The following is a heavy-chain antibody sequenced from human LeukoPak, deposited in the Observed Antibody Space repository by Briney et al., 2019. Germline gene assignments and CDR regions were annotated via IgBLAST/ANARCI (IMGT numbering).Heavy chain of an antibody. Sequence: GGSLRLSCAASGFTFSTYAMSWVRQAPGKGLEWVSAMSGSGGSTKYADSVKGRFTISRDDSKNTLYLQMDSLRAEDTAVYYCAKDGYTSSLNHPGAAEFDYWGQGTLVTVSS. CDR3: AKDGYTSSLNHPGAAEFDY. CDR2: MSGSGGST. CDR1: GFTFSTYA. D-gene: IGHD6-6*01. V-gene: IGHV3-23*01. J-gene: IGHJ4*02.